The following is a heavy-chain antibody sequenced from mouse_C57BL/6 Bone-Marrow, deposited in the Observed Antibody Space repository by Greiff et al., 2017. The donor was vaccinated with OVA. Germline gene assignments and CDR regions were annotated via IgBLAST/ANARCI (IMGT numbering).Heavy chain of an antibody. CDR2: INPNNGGT. Sequence: EVQLQQSGPELVKPGASVKISCKASGYTFTDYYMNWVKQSHGKSLEWIGDINPNNGGTSYNQKFKGKATLTVDKSSSTAYMELRSLTSEDSAVYYCVYYYGSSYGYWGQGTTLTVSS. CDR3: VYYYGSSYGY. J-gene: IGHJ2*01. D-gene: IGHD1-1*01. V-gene: IGHV1-26*01. CDR1: GYTFTDYY.